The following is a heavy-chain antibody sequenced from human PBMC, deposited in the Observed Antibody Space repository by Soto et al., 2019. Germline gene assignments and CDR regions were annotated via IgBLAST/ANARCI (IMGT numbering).Heavy chain of an antibody. CDR1: GFTFDDYA. Sequence: GGSLRLSCATSGFTFDDYAMHWVRQAPGKGLEWVSGISWNSGSIGYADSVKGRFTISRDNAKNSLYLQMNSLRAEDTALYYCAKDIGGLELIFDYWGQGTLVTVSS. CDR3: AKDIGGLELIFDY. V-gene: IGHV3-9*01. CDR2: ISWNSGSI. D-gene: IGHD1-7*01. J-gene: IGHJ4*02.